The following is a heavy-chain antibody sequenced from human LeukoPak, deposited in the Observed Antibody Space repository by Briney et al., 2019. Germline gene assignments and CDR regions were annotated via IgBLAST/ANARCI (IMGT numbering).Heavy chain of an antibody. CDR1: GYSFTSYW. CDR3: ARQWGIVATNGIDY. J-gene: IGHJ4*02. V-gene: IGHV5-51*01. CDR2: IYPGDSDT. D-gene: IGHD5-12*01. Sequence: GEALKISWKGSGYSFTSYWIGWVRQVPGKGLEGVGIIYPGDSDTRFSPSFQGQVTISAAKSISTAYPQWSRLKASDTAMSSCARQWGIVATNGIDYWGQGTLVTVSS.